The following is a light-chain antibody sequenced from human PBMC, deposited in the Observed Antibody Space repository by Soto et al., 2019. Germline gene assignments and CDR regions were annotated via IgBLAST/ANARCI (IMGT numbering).Light chain of an antibody. J-gene: IGKJ4*01. CDR2: AAS. CDR3: QKYTNVPA. V-gene: IGKV1-27*01. CDR1: QGISNY. Sequence: DIQMTHSPSSLSASVGDRVTITCRASQGISNYLDWYQQIPGKVPKLLISAASTLQSGVPSRFSGSGSGTDFTLTISSLQPEDVATYYCQKYTNVPAFGGGTKVEIK.